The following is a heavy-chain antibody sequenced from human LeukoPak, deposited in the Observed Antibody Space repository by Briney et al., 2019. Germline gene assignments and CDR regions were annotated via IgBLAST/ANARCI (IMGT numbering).Heavy chain of an antibody. CDR1: GFTFSTYW. D-gene: IGHD4-17*01. CDR2: ISASGGNT. J-gene: IGHJ4*02. CDR3: AKVRYGDGDYFDY. V-gene: IGHV3-23*01. Sequence: GGSLRLSCAASGFTFSTYWMSWVRQAPGKGLEWVSVISASGGNTYYADSVKGWFTMSRDNSKNTLYLQMNGLTAEDTAVYYCAKVRYGDGDYFDYWGQGNLVTVSS.